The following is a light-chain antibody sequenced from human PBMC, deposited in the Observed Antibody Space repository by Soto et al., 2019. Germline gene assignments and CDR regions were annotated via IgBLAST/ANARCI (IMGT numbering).Light chain of an antibody. Sequence: DIVMTQSPDPLAVSLGERATFNCKSSQSVLYSSYNKTYLAWYQHKPGQPPKLLIYWASTRESGVPGRFSGSGSGTDFTLTISSLQAEDVAVYYCQQYYSTPWTFGQGTKVEIK. V-gene: IGKV4-1*01. CDR1: QSVLYSSYNKTY. CDR3: QQYYSTPWT. J-gene: IGKJ1*01. CDR2: WAS.